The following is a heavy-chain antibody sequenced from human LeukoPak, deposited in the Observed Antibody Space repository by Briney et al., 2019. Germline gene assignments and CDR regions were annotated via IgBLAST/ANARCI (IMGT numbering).Heavy chain of an antibody. D-gene: IGHD3-22*01. CDR3: ARGLWVYYDSSAWDY. CDR1: GGSISSYY. Sequence: SETLSLTCTVSGGSISSYYWSWIRQPPGKGLEWIGYIYYSGSTNYNPSLKSRVTISVDTSKNQFSLKLSSVTAADTAVYYCARGLWVYYDSSAWDYWGQGTLVTVSS. CDR2: IYYSGST. V-gene: IGHV4-59*01. J-gene: IGHJ4*02.